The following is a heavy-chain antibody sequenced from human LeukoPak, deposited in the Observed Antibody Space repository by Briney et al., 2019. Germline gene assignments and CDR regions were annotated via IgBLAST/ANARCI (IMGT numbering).Heavy chain of an antibody. CDR3: ARDRSRPAIVGATGYFDY. CDR2: IIPIFGTA. V-gene: IGHV1-69*01. CDR1: GGTFSSYA. Sequence: SVKVSCKASGGTFSSYAISWVRQAPGQGLEWMGGIIPIFGTANYAQKFQGRVTITADESTSTAYMALSSLRSEDTAVYYCARDRSRPAIVGATGYFDYWGQGTLVTVSS. J-gene: IGHJ4*02. D-gene: IGHD1-26*01.